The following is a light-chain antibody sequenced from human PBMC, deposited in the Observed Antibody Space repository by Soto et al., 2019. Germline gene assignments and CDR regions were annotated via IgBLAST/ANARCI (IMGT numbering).Light chain of an antibody. CDR1: SSNTENNY. CDR2: ENN. J-gene: IGLJ1*01. V-gene: IGLV1-51*02. Sequence: QSVLPQPPSVSAAPGQKVTISCSGSSSNTENNYVSWYQQLPGTAPKLLIYENNKRPSGIPDRFSGSKSGTSATLVITGLQTADEADYYCATWHSSLSIGVFGTGTKVTVL. CDR3: ATWHSSLSIGV.